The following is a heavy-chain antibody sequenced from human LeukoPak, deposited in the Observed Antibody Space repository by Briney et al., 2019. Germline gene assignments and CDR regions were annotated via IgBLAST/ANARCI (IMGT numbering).Heavy chain of an antibody. J-gene: IGHJ3*02. CDR1: GFTVSSNY. CDR2: IYSGGST. D-gene: IGHD3-9*01. V-gene: IGHV3-53*01. Sequence: PGGSLRLSCAASGFTVSSNYMSWVRQAPGKGLEWVSVIYSGGSTYYADSVKGRFTISRDNSKNTLYLQMNSLRAEDTAVYYCAREGSGDYDILTGYYTGGAFDIWGQGTMVTVSS. CDR3: AREGSGDYDILTGYYTGGAFDI.